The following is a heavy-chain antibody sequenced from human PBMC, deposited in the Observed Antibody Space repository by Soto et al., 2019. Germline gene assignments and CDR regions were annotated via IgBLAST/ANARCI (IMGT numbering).Heavy chain of an antibody. V-gene: IGHV4-4*07. CDR3: ARDYYDSSGYYPRAFDI. Sequence: QVQLQESGPGLVKPSETLSLTCTVSGGSISSYYWSWIRQPAGKGLEWIGRIYTSGSTNYNPSLKSRVTMSVDTSNNQFSLKLSSVTAADTAVYYCARDYYDSSGYYPRAFDIWGQGTMVTVSS. CDR1: GGSISSYY. D-gene: IGHD3-22*01. CDR2: IYTSGST. J-gene: IGHJ3*02.